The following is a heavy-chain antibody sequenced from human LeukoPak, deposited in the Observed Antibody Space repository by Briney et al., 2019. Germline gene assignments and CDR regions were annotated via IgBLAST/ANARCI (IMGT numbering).Heavy chain of an antibody. V-gene: IGHV3-23*01. D-gene: IGHD6-13*01. CDR3: ARESNSYSSSWYFDY. Sequence: PGGSLRLSCAASGFTVSSYAMSWVRQAPGKGLEWVSAISGSGGSTYYADSVKGRFTISRDNSKNTLYLQMNSLRAEDTAVYYCARESNSYSSSWYFDYWGQGTLVTVSS. J-gene: IGHJ4*02. CDR2: ISGSGGST. CDR1: GFTVSSYA.